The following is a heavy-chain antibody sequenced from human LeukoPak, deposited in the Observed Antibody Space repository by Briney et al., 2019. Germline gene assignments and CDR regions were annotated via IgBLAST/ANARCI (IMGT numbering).Heavy chain of an antibody. CDR2: ICYTGST. D-gene: IGHD3-10*01. Sequence: ASETLSLTCAVSGVSISSHCWGWIRQPPGKGLEGMASICYTGSTEYSPSLKSRVTMSVDTSKNQFSLRLMSVTAADTAVYFCARDPSYYGSGRVRWFDPWGQGTLVSVSS. CDR3: ARDPSYYGSGRVRWFDP. V-gene: IGHV4-59*11. J-gene: IGHJ5*02. CDR1: GVSISSHC.